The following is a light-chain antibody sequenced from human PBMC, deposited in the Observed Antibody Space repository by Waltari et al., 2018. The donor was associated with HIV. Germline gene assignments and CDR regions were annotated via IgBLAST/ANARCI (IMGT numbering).Light chain of an antibody. V-gene: IGKV3-20*01. CDR3: QQYGGSPLT. CDR2: GAS. Sequence: EIVLTQSPGTLSLSPGVRATLTCRASQTINRSFLAWYQPRPVQAPRLSVSGASSRATGVSDRFSGSGSGTDFTLTISRLEPEDFAVYYCQQYGGSPLTFGGGTKVE. CDR1: QTINRSF. J-gene: IGKJ4*01.